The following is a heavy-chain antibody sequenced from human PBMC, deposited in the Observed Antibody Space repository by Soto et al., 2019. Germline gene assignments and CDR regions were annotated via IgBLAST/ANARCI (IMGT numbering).Heavy chain of an antibody. V-gene: IGHV1-3*01. CDR3: ARDANGGWEAEVMRH. D-gene: IGHD3-16*01. J-gene: IGHJ1*01. Sequence: ASVKVSCKASGYTFTSYAMHWVRQAPGQRLEWMGWINAGNGNTKYSQKFQGRVTITRDTSASTAYMELSSLRSEDTAVYYCARDANGGWEAEVMRHWGQGTLVTVSS. CDR1: GYTFTSYA. CDR2: INAGNGNT.